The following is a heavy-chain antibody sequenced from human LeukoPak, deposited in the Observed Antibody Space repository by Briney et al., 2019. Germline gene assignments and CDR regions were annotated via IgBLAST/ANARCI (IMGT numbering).Heavy chain of an antibody. CDR1: GFTFNDYA. CDR3: AKYIGGDCV. J-gene: IGHJ4*02. Sequence: GGSLRLSCAVSGFTFNDYAMHWVRQAPGKGLEWVSGVSWNSDNIGYADSVKGRFTISRDNAKNSLYLQMNSLRAEDTALYYCAKYIGGDCVWGQGTLVTVSS. CDR2: VSWNSDNI. V-gene: IGHV3-9*01. D-gene: IGHD2-21*02.